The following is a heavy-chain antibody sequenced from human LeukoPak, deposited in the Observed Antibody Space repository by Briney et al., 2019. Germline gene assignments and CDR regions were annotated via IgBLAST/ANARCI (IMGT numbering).Heavy chain of an antibody. J-gene: IGHJ6*02. CDR1: GFTFSSYS. V-gene: IGHV3-21*01. CDR3: ARYYGDFTTYYYGMDV. Sequence: GGSLRLSCEASGFTFSSYSMNWVRQAPGKGLEWVSSISSSGSYIYYVDSVKGRFTISRDNAKNSLYLQMNSLRAEGTAVYYCARYYGDFTTYYYGMDVWGQGTTVTVSS. D-gene: IGHD4-17*01. CDR2: ISSSGSYI.